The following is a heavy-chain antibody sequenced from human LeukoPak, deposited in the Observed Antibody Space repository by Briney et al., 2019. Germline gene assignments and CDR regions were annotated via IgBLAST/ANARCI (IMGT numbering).Heavy chain of an antibody. D-gene: IGHD3-9*01. J-gene: IGHJ6*02. CDR2: IYTSGST. CDR1: GGSISSYY. V-gene: IGHV4-4*07. CDR3: ARARYYDILTGYPDYYYYYGMDV. Sequence: SETLSLTCTVSGGSISSYYWSWIRQPAGKGLEWIGRIYTSGSTNYNPSLKSRVTMSVDMSKNQFSLKLSSVTAADTAVYYCARARYYDILTGYPDYYYYYGMDVWGQGTTVTVSS.